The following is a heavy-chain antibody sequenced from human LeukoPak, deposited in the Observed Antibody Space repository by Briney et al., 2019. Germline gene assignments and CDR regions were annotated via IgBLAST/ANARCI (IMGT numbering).Heavy chain of an antibody. V-gene: IGHV3-21*01. J-gene: IGHJ6*02. CDR2: ISSSSSYI. CDR3: ARAGKDSSGYYKYYYYYGMDV. CDR1: GFTFSSYS. D-gene: IGHD3-22*01. Sequence: GGSLRLSCAASGFTFSSYSMNWVRQAPGKGLEWVTSISSSSSYIYYADSVKGRFTISRDNAKNSLYLQMNSLRAEDTAVYYCARAGKDSSGYYKYYYYYGMDVWGQGTTVTVSS.